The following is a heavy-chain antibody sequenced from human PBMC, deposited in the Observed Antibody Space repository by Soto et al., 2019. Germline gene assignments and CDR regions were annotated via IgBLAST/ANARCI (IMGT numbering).Heavy chain of an antibody. CDR2: ISSSSSTI. V-gene: IGHV3-48*02. J-gene: IGHJ6*03. D-gene: IGHD2-15*01. CDR1: GFTFSSYS. CDR3: ARSAVVEYYYYYYMVA. Sequence: GGSLRLSCAASGFTFSSYSMNWVRQAPGKGLEWVSYISSSSSTIYYADSVKGRFTISRDNAKNSLYLQMNSLRDEDTAVYYCARSAVVEYYYYYYMVAWGKGTTVT.